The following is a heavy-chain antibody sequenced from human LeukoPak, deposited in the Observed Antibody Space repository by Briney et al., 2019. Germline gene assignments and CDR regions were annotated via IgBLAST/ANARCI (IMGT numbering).Heavy chain of an antibody. V-gene: IGHV4-4*07. CDR3: ARLSPPTGAYYYMDV. J-gene: IGHJ6*03. D-gene: IGHD7-27*01. CDR1: GGSISSYY. Sequence: SETLSLTCTVSGGSISSYYWSWIRQPAGKGLEWIGRIYTSGSTNYNPSLKSRVTMSVDTSKNQFSLKLSSVTAADTAVYYCARLSPPTGAYYYMDVWGKGTTVTVFS. CDR2: IYTSGST.